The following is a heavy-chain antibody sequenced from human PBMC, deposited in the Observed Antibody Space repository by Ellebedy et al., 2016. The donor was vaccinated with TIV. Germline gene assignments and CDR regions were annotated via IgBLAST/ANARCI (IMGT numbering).Heavy chain of an antibody. CDR3: ARAPTAAGTGADY. Sequence: GESLKISCATSGFTFYSHDVNWVRQAPGKGLEWVSGISGGGDSTYYADSVKGRFTVSSDKSKNMLYLQMNSLRAEDTAVYYCARAPTAAGTGADYWGQGTLVTVSS. D-gene: IGHD6-13*01. CDR1: GFTFYSHD. CDR2: ISGGGDST. J-gene: IGHJ4*02. V-gene: IGHV3-23*01.